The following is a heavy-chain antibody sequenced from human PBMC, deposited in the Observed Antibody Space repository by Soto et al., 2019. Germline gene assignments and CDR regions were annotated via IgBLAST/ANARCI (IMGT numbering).Heavy chain of an antibody. Sequence: QVQLVESGGGVVQPGRSLRLSCAASGFTFSSYGMHWVRQAPGKGLEWVAVISNDGSYKYYPDSVKGRFTISRDNSKNTLYLQMSIMRAEDTAVYYCAKERVSGSPACFEPWGQGTLVTGYS. V-gene: IGHV3-30*18. J-gene: IGHJ5*02. CDR1: GFTFSSYG. D-gene: IGHD1-26*01. CDR2: ISNDGSYK. CDR3: AKERVSGSPACFEP.